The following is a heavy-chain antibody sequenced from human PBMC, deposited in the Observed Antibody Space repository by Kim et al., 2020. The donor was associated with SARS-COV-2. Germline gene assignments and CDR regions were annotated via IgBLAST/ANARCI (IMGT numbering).Heavy chain of an antibody. CDR2: IWYDGSNK. V-gene: IGHV3-33*06. D-gene: IGHD3-10*01. CDR1: GFTFSSYG. CDR3: AKDGGGGCGEQPVY. J-gene: IGHJ4*02. Sequence: GGSLRLSCAASGFTFSSYGMHWVRQAPGKGLEWVAVIWYDGSNKYYADSVKGRFTISRDNSKNTLYLQMNSLRAEDTAVYYCAKDGGGGCGEQPVYWGQGTLGTVSS.